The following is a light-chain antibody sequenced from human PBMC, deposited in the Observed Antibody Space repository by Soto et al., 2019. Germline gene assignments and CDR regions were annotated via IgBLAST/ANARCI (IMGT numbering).Light chain of an antibody. Sequence: QLVLTQPASVSGSPGQSITISCTGTSSDVGGYNYVSWYQQHPGKAPKLMIYEVSNRPSGVSNRFSGSKSGNTASLTISGLQAEDEADYYCSSYTSSSTLHVFGTGTKVTVL. J-gene: IGLJ1*01. V-gene: IGLV2-14*01. CDR2: EVS. CDR3: SSYTSSSTLHV. CDR1: SSDVGGYNY.